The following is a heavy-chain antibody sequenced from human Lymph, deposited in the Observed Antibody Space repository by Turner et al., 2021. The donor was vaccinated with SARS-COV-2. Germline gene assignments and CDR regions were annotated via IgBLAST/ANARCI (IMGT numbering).Heavy chain of an antibody. V-gene: IGHV3-23*01. D-gene: IGHD6-6*01. CDR2: SSGSGGST. CDR3: ANLYSSSAAGDP. CDR1: GFTFSSYG. Sequence: EVQLLESGGGLVQPGGSLRLSCAASGFTFSSYGMSWVRQAPGKGLEWVSASSGSGGSTYYADSVKGRFTISRDNSKNTLYLQMNSLRAEDTAVYYCANLYSSSAAGDPWGQGTLVTVSS. J-gene: IGHJ5*02.